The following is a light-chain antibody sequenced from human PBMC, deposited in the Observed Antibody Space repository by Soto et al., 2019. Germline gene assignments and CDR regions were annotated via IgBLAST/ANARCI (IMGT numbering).Light chain of an antibody. J-gene: IGKJ1*01. CDR1: QSISSY. V-gene: IGKV1-39*01. CDR2: AAS. CDR3: QQNYSTPTWT. Sequence: DIQMTQSPSSLSASLGDRVTITCRASQSISSYLNWYQQKPGKAPKLLIYAASSLQSGIPSRFSGSGSGTDFTLTISSLQSEDFATYYCQQNYSTPTWTFGQGTKVEIK.